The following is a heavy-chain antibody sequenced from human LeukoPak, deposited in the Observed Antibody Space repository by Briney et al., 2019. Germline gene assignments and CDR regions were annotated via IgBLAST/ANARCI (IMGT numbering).Heavy chain of an antibody. D-gene: IGHD5-18*01. CDR3: ASSPRGYDYGYKWFDP. CDR2: IYDSGST. Sequence: SETLSLTCTVSGGSISNGVYYWSWIRQHPGKGLEWIGYIYDSGSTYYNPSLKSRITTSVDTSKNQFSLKLSSVTAADTAVYYCASSPRGYDYGYKWFDPWGQGTLVTVSS. J-gene: IGHJ5*02. V-gene: IGHV4-31*03. CDR1: GGSISNGVYY.